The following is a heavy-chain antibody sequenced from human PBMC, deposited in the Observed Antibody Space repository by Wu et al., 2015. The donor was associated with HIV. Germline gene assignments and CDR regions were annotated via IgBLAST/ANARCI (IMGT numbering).Heavy chain of an antibody. J-gene: IGHJ6*02. CDR3: ARGLLAGGQPSYYYGMDV. V-gene: IGHV1-8*02. Sequence: QVQLVQSGAEVKKPGSSVKVSCKASGGTFSSYAISWVRQATGQGLEWMGWMNPNSGNTGYAQKFQGRVTMTRIASISTAYMELSSLRSEDTAVYYCARGLLAGGQPSYYYGMDVWGQGTTVTVSS. D-gene: IGHD3-16*01. CDR1: GGTFSSYA. CDR2: MNPNSGNT.